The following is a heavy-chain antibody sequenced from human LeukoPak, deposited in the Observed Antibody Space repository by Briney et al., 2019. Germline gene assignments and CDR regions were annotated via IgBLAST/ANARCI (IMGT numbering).Heavy chain of an antibody. J-gene: IGHJ6*03. CDR2: MNPKSGKT. V-gene: IGHV1-8*02. D-gene: IGHD3-3*01. CDR1: GYTFTTYG. CDR3: ARDMGGRGYDFWSGYYYYYYMDV. Sequence: GASVKPSCKPSGYTFTTYGINWVRQAPSQRLEWLGWMNPKSGKTDYAQKFQGRITMTRETSTNTAYMELSGLRSDDTAVYYCARDMGGRGYDFWSGYYYYYYMDVWGKGTTVTVSS.